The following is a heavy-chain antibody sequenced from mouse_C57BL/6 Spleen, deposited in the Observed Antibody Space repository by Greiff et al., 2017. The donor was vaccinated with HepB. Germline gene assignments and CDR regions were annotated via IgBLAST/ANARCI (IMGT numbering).Heavy chain of an antibody. CDR2: IRNKANNHAT. CDR3: TRSSYYDYGRYYAMDY. CDR1: GFTFSDAW. J-gene: IGHJ4*01. D-gene: IGHD2-4*01. Sequence: EVKLVESGGGLVQPGGSMKLSCAASGFTFSDAWMDWVRQSPEKGLEWVAEIRNKANNHATYYAESVKGRFTISRDDSKSSVYLQMNSLRAEDTGIYYCTRSSYYDYGRYYAMDYWGQGTSVTVSS. V-gene: IGHV6-6*01.